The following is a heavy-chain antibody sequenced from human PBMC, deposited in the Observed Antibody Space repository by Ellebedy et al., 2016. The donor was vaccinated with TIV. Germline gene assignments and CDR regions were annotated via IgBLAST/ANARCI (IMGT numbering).Heavy chain of an antibody. CDR3: ARDGGVGVLSAIAH. CDR1: GASIDNSAYY. Sequence: MPSETLSLTCSVSGASIDNSAYYWGWIRQPPGKGLEWIGSISYTGKTYNNPSLNSRVSFSIDTSKNRFSLKLTSMTAADKAVYYCARDGGVGVLSAIAHWGQGILVTVSS. CDR2: ISYTGKT. V-gene: IGHV4-39*07. J-gene: IGHJ4*02. D-gene: IGHD2-8*02.